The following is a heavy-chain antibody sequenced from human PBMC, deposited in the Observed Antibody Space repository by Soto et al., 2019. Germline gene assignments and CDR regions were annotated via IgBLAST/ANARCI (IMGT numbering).Heavy chain of an antibody. J-gene: IGHJ6*02. CDR1: GYSFTSYW. CDR3: ARQGYSYGSYYYYGMDV. Sequence: GESLKISCKGSGYSFTSYWIGWVRQMPGKGLEWMGIIYPGDSDTRYSPSFQGQVTISADKSISTAYLQWSSLKASDTAMYYCARQGYSYGSYYYYGMDVWGQGTTVTVS. CDR2: IYPGDSDT. D-gene: IGHD5-18*01. V-gene: IGHV5-51*01.